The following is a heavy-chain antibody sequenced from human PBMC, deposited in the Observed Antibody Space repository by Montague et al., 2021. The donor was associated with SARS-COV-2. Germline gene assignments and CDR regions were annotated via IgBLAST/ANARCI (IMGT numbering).Heavy chain of an antibody. D-gene: IGHD1-1*01. CDR2: TYYRSKWYN. CDR1: GDSVSSNSAT. Sequence: CAISGDSVSSNSATWNWVRQSPSRGLEWLGRTYYRSKWYNDYAVXVRGRVTINPDTSKNQFSLQLNSVTPEDTAIYHCTSGREGNYNVMDVWGQGTTVTVSS. V-gene: IGHV6-1*01. CDR3: TSGREGNYNVMDV. J-gene: IGHJ6*02.